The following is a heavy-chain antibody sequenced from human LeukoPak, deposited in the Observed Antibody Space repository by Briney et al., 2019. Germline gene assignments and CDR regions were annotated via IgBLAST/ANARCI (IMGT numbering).Heavy chain of an antibody. CDR1: GYTFTSYG. D-gene: IGHD2-2*02. CDR2: ISAYNGNT. Sequence: ASVKVSCKASGYTFTSYGIIWVREAPGQVLEWIGWISAYNGNTNYAQKLQGRVTMTTDTSTSTAYMELRSLRSDDTAVYYCARTRGYCSSTSCYTPFDYWGQGTLVTVSS. V-gene: IGHV1-18*01. CDR3: ARTRGYCSSTSCYTPFDY. J-gene: IGHJ4*02.